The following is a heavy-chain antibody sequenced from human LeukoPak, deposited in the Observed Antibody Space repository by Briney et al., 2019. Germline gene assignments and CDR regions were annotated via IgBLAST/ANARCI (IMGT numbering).Heavy chain of an antibody. J-gene: IGHJ4*02. CDR1: GFTFGDYA. CDR3: TRGYSYDPFDY. CDR2: IRSKAYGGTT. Sequence: GGSLRLSCTASGFTFGDYAMCWVRQAPGKGLEWVGFIRSKAYGGTTEYAASVKGRFTISRDDSKSIAYLQMSSLKTEDTAVYYCTRGYSYDPFDYWGQGTLVTVSS. D-gene: IGHD5-18*01. V-gene: IGHV3-49*04.